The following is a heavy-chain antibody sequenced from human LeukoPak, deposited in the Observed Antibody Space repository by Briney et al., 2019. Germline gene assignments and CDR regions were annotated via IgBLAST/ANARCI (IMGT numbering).Heavy chain of an antibody. V-gene: IGHV4-34*01. CDR2: INHSGST. J-gene: IGHJ4*02. D-gene: IGHD4-11*01. Sequence: KPSETLSLTCAVYGGSFSGYYWSWIRHPPGKGLEWIGEINHSGSTNYNPSLKSRVTISVDTSKNQFSLKLSSVTAADTAVYYWARATTVTTSLSFFDYWGQGTPVTASS. CDR1: GGSFSGYY. CDR3: ARATTVTTSLSFFDY.